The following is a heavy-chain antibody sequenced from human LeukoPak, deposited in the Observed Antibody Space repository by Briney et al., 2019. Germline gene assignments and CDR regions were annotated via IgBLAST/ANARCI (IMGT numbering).Heavy chain of an antibody. J-gene: IGHJ3*02. D-gene: IGHD3-10*01. CDR3: ARSDGYGLVGI. CDR2: IYHSGST. CDR1: GYSISSGYY. V-gene: IGHV4-38-2*02. Sequence: PSETLSLTCTVSGYSISSGYYWGWIRPPPGKGLEWIGSIYHSGSTYYNPSLKSRVTISVDTSKNQFSLKLSSVTAADTAVYYCARSDGYGLVGIWGQGTMVTVSS.